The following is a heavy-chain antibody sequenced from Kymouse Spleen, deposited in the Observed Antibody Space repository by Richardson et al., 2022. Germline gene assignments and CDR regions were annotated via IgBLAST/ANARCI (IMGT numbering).Heavy chain of an antibody. Sequence: EVQLVESGGGLVKPGGSLRLSCAASGFTFSNAWMSWVRQAPGKGLEWVGRIKSKTDGGTTDYAAPVKGRFTISRDDSKNTLYLQMNSLKTEDTAVYYCTTDLLWFGELLSFDYWGQGTLVTVSS. CDR3: TTDLLWFGELLSFDY. CDR2: IKSKTDGGTT. V-gene: IGHV3-15*01. D-gene: IGHD3-10*01. J-gene: IGHJ4*02. CDR1: GFTFSNAW.